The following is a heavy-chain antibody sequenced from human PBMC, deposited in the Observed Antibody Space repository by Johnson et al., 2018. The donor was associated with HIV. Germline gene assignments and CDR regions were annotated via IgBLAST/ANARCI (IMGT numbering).Heavy chain of an antibody. Sequence: VQLVESGGGVVQPGRSLRLSCAASAFTLTNYAMHWVRQAPGKGLEWVAVIWYDGSNKYYADSVKGRFTISRDNSKNTLYLQMNSLRADDTAVYFCARGPIADDAFDIWGQGTMVTVSS. CDR2: IWYDGSNK. J-gene: IGHJ3*02. CDR3: ARGPIADDAFDI. V-gene: IGHV3-30*04. CDR1: AFTLTNYA. D-gene: IGHD3-16*02.